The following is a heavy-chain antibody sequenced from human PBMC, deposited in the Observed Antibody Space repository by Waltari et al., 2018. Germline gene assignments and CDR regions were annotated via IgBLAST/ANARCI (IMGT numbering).Heavy chain of an antibody. CDR1: GYTFTNFG. Sequence: QVQLVQSGPEVKKPGASVKVSCKASGYTFTNFGVNWVRQAPGQGLEWMGWISPYNGYADYEHTFQGRVTMTTDTSTKTAYLELTSLRSDDTAVYYCARGGGPRTVVALTFDLWGQGTLITVSS. D-gene: IGHD2-15*01. CDR3: ARGGGPRTVVALTFDL. J-gene: IGHJ4*02. V-gene: IGHV1-18*01. CDR2: ISPYNGYA.